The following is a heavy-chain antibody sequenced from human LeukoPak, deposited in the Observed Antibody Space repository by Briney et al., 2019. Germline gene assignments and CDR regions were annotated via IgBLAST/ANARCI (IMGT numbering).Heavy chain of an antibody. CDR1: DGSFSSSSYY. V-gene: IGHV4-39*01. CDR3: ARHEYSYGYAVAPFDY. D-gene: IGHD5-18*01. CDR2: IFYTGGT. Sequence: SETLSLTCTVSDGSFSSSSYYWGWIRQPPGKGLEWIGSIFYTGGTYYNPSLKSRVTISVDTSKNQFSLKLSSVTAADTAVYYCARHEYSYGYAVAPFDYWGQGTLVTVSS. J-gene: IGHJ4*02.